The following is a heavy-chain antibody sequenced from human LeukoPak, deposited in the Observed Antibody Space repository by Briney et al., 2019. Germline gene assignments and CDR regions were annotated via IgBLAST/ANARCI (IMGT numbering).Heavy chain of an antibody. V-gene: IGHV3-72*01. J-gene: IGHJ4*02. Sequence: GGSPRLSCAATGFTFSDFFMDWVRQAPGKGLEWVGRIKKKPDGYTTEFAASVKGRFTISRDDAKNSLYLQMNSLKAEDTAVYYCVRDNWGLDYWGQGTLVTVFS. CDR1: GFTFSDFF. CDR3: VRDNWGLDY. D-gene: IGHD7-27*01. CDR2: IKKKPDGYTT.